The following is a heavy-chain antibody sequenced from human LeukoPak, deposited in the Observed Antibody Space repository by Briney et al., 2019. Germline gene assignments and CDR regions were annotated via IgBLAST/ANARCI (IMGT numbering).Heavy chain of an antibody. CDR2: ISSSSSYI. Sequence: GGSLRLSCAASGFTFSSYSMSWVHQAPGKGLEWVSSISSSSSYIYYADSVKGRFTISRDNAKNSLYLQMNSLRAEDTAVYYCARDLGVAVAGYFDYWGQGTLVTVSS. CDR3: ARDLGVAVAGYFDY. J-gene: IGHJ4*02. CDR1: GFTFSSYS. D-gene: IGHD6-19*01. V-gene: IGHV3-21*01.